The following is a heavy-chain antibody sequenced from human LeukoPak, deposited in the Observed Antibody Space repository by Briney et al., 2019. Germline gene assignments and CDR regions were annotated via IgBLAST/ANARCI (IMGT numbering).Heavy chain of an antibody. CDR2: IRYYGSNK. J-gene: IGHJ4*02. CDR1: GFTFSSYG. D-gene: IGHD1-1*01. CDR3: AIPEGTRDY. Sequence: QAGGSLRLSCAASGFTFSSYGMHWVRQAPDKGLEWVAFIRYYGSNKYYADSVKGRFTISRDNSKNTLYLQMNSLRAEDTAVYYCAIPEGTRDYWGQGTLVTFSS. V-gene: IGHV3-30*02.